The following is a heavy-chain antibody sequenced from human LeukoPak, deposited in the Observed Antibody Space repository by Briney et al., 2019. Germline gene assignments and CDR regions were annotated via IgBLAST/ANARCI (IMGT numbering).Heavy chain of an antibody. V-gene: IGHV4-34*01. CDR3: ARRPYSGSDR. CDR1: GGSFSGYY. D-gene: IGHD3-10*01. J-gene: IGHJ4*02. CDR2: INHSGST. Sequence: PSETLSLTCAVYGGSFSGYYWSWIRQPPGKGLEWIGEINHSGSTYYNPSLKSRVTISVDTSKNQFSLKLSSVTAADTAVYYCARRPYSGSDRWGQGTLVTVSS.